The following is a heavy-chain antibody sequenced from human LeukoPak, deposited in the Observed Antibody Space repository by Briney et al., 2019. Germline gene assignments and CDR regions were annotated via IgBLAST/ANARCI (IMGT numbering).Heavy chain of an antibody. D-gene: IGHD3-22*01. V-gene: IGHV1-69*05. CDR2: IIPIFGTA. CDR1: GGTFSSYA. J-gene: IGHJ4*02. Sequence: GSSVKVSCKASGGTFSSYAISWVRQAPGQGLEWMGGIIPIFGTANYAQKFQGRVTITTDESTSTAYMELSSLRSEDTAVYYCARVAVSPYYDCSGYLDYWGQETLVTVSS. CDR3: ARVAVSPYYDCSGYLDY.